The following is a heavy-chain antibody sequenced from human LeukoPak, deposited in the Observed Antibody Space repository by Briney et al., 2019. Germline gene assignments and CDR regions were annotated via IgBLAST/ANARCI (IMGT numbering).Heavy chain of an antibody. Sequence: ASVKVSCKASGGTFIIYAVSWVRQAPGQGLEWMGGIIPMFGTSNYAQKFQGRVTITTDESTTTAYMELSSLSSEDTAVYYCATYTLSQFWSGYYHFDYWGQGTLVSVSS. CDR2: IIPMFGTS. CDR1: GGTFIIYA. CDR3: ATYTLSQFWSGYYHFDY. V-gene: IGHV1-69*05. J-gene: IGHJ4*02. D-gene: IGHD3-3*01.